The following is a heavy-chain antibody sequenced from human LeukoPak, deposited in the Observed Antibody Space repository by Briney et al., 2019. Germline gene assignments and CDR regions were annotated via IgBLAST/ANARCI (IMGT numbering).Heavy chain of an antibody. V-gene: IGHV4-4*07. D-gene: IGHD3-10*01. CDR1: GGSFSSYF. CDR2: IYPSGNT. Sequence: SETLSLTCSISGGSFSSYFWSWVRQPAGKGLEWIGRIYPSGNTSYNPSLKSRVTLSVDTSKTQFSLRLSSVTAADTAVYYCAREDSGSYYNYYYFYMDVWGKGTTVTISS. CDR3: AREDSGSYYNYYYFYMDV. J-gene: IGHJ6*03.